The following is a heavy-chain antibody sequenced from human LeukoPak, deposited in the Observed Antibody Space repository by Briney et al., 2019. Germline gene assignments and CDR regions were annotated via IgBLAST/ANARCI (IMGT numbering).Heavy chain of an antibody. D-gene: IGHD3-22*01. CDR3: ARGPYYYHSSGYYTIPGGAFDI. CDR1: GYSINSGYF. J-gene: IGHJ3*02. CDR2: IFHSGST. V-gene: IGHV4-38-2*02. Sequence: SETLSLTCSVSGYSINSGYFWGWIRQPPGNGLEWIGSIFHSGSTYYNPSLKSRVTISMDTSKNQFSLKLRSVTAADTAVYYCARGPYYYHSSGYYTIPGGAFDIWGQGTTVTVSS.